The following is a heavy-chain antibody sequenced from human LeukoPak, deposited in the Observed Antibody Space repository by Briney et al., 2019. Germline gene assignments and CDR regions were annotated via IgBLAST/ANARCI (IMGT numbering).Heavy chain of an antibody. V-gene: IGHV3-23*01. D-gene: IGHD3-22*01. CDR3: ATDREGDPSAYYLV. CDR2: ISDNGGGT. Sequence: PGGSLRLSCEASGFTFSNFGMSWVRQAPGKGLEWVSTISDNGGGTYYADSVKGRFTISRDNSKNTLFLQMNSLRAEDSAVYYCATDREGDPSAYYLVGGQGTLITVSS. J-gene: IGHJ4*02. CDR1: GFTFSNFG.